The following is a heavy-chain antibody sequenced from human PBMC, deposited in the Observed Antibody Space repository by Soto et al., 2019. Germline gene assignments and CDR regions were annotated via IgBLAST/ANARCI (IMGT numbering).Heavy chain of an antibody. CDR1: GGSISSGDYY. V-gene: IGHV4-30-4*01. CDR2: IYYSGST. CDR3: ARGARYYGSGTYNWFDP. Sequence: SETLSLTCTVYGGSISSGDYYWSWIRQPPGKGLEWIGYIYYSGSTYYNPSLKSRVTISVDTSKNQFSLKLSSVTAADTAVYYCARGARYYGSGTYNWFDPWGQGTLVTVSS. J-gene: IGHJ5*02. D-gene: IGHD3-10*01.